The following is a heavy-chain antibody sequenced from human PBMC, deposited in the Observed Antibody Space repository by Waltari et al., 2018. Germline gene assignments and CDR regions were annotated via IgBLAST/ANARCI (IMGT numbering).Heavy chain of an antibody. CDR2: IWYDGSNK. J-gene: IGHJ3*02. V-gene: IGHV3-33*01. D-gene: IGHD3-9*01. CDR3: ARDFEAYYDILTGYLGAGAFDI. Sequence: GGGVVQPGRSLRLSCAASGFTFSSYGMHWVRQAPGKGLEWVAVIWYDGSNKNYADSVKGRFTLSRDNSKNKLYLQMNSLRAEDTAVYYCARDFEAYYDILTGYLGAGAFDIWGQGTMVTVSA. CDR1: GFTFSSYG.